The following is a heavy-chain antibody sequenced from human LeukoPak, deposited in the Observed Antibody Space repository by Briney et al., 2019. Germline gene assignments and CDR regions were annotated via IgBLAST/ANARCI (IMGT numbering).Heavy chain of an antibody. Sequence: ASVKVSCKASGGTFSSYAISWVRQAPGQGLEWMGGIIPIFGTANYAQKFQGRVTITADESTSTAYMELSSLRSEDTAVYYCASGGDIVGATTEAFDYWGQGTLVTVSS. CDR2: IIPIFGTA. D-gene: IGHD1-26*01. CDR1: GGTFSSYA. V-gene: IGHV1-69*13. J-gene: IGHJ4*02. CDR3: ASGGDIVGATTEAFDY.